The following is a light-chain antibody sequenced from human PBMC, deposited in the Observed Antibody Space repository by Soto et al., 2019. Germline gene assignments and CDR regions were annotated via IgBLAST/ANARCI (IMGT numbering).Light chain of an antibody. Sequence: EIVLTQSPGTLSLSPGERATLSCRASQSVSGSYVAWYQQKPGQAPRLLIYGASGRATGIPDRFSGSGSGTDFAHTISILEPEDLAVYYCQQYVSSPVTFGGGTKVDIK. J-gene: IGKJ4*01. V-gene: IGKV3-20*01. CDR1: QSVSGSY. CDR2: GAS. CDR3: QQYVSSPVT.